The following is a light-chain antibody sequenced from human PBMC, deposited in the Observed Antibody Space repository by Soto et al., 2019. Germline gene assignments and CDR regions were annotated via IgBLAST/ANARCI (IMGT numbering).Light chain of an antibody. Sequence: EIVLTQSPATLSLSPGERATLSCRASQSVSSYLAWYQQKPGQAPRLLIYDASNRATGIPARFSGSGSGTDFTLTISSLEPEDFSVYYCQQSSNWHPIPFGQGTRLEIK. CDR2: DAS. V-gene: IGKV3-11*01. CDR1: QSVSSY. J-gene: IGKJ5*01. CDR3: QQSSNWHPIP.